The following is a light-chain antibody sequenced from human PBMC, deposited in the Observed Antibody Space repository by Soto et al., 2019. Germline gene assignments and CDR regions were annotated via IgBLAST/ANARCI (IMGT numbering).Light chain of an antibody. CDR2: DVS. Sequence: SVLTQPASVSGSPGQSITISCTGTSSDIGGYNYVSWYQQHPGKAPKLIIYDVSNRPSGISNRFSASKSGNTATLTISGLQTEDEADFYCASYTSKSTLVFGSGTKLTVL. CDR3: ASYTSKSTLV. CDR1: SSDIGGYNY. J-gene: IGLJ1*01. V-gene: IGLV2-14*03.